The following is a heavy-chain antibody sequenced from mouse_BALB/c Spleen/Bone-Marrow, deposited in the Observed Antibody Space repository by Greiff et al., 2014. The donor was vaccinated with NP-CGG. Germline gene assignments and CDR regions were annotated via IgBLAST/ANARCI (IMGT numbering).Heavy chain of an antibody. CDR2: INPSTGYT. J-gene: IGHJ3*01. D-gene: IGHD1-1*01. V-gene: IGHV1-7*01. CDR1: GYTFTSYW. Sequence: VMLVESGAELAKPGASVKMSCKASGYTFTSYWMHWVKQRPGQGLEWIGYINPSTGYTEYNQKFKDKATLTADKSSSTAYMQLSSLTSEDSAVYYCAREGYYGSPFAYWGQGTLLTVSA. CDR3: AREGYYGSPFAY.